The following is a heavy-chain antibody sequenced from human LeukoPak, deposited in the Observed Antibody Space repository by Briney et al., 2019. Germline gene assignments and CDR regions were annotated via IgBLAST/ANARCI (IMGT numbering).Heavy chain of an antibody. J-gene: IGHJ6*03. CDR3: ARDLMVRGVIARRGYMDV. D-gene: IGHD3-10*01. V-gene: IGHV4-39*02. CDR2: IYYSGSS. CDR1: GGSISSSSSY. Sequence: SETLSLTCSVSGGSISSSSSYWGWIRQPPGKGLEWIGSIYYSGSSFDNPALKSRVTISVDTSKNQFSLKLSSVTAADTAVYYCARDLMVRGVIARRGYMDVWGKGTTVTVSS.